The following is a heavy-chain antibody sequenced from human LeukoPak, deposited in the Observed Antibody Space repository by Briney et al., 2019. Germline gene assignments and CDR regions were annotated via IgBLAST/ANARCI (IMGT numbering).Heavy chain of an antibody. V-gene: IGHV3-30-3*01. D-gene: IGHD4-17*01. J-gene: IGHJ5*02. Sequence: PGGSLRLSCAASGFTLSSYAMHWVRQAPGKGLEWVAVISYDGSNKYYADSVKGRFTISRDNSKNTLYLQMNSLRAEDTAVYYCARVTDYGDYGHWFDPWGQGTLVTVSS. CDR2: ISYDGSNK. CDR3: ARVTDYGDYGHWFDP. CDR1: GFTLSSYA.